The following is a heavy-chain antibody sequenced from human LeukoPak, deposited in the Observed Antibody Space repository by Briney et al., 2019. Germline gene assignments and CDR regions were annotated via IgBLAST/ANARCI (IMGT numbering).Heavy chain of an antibody. CDR2: ISSSSTL. CDR3: ARDYYDSSGYYYEVELFDY. V-gene: IGHV3-48*02. D-gene: IGHD3-22*01. Sequence: GGSLRLSCAASGVTFSSYSMSWVRQAPGKGLEWVSYISSSSTLYYVDSVKGQFPISRDNAKNSLYLQMNSLRDEDTAVYYCARDYYDSSGYYYEVELFDYWGQGTLVTVSA. J-gene: IGHJ4*02. CDR1: GVTFSSYS.